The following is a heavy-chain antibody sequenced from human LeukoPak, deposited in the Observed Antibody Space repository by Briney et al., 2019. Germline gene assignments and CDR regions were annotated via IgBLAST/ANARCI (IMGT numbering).Heavy chain of an antibody. V-gene: IGHV3-74*01. CDR1: GFTVSNSN. D-gene: IGHD3-10*01. J-gene: IGHJ4*02. CDR3: ARGGIRFIDY. Sequence: GGSLRLSCAASGFTVSNSNMNWVRQAPGKGLEWVSRINSDGSSTNYADSVKGRFTISRDDAKNTLYLQMSSLRAEDTAVYYCARGGIRFIDYWGQGTLVTVSS. CDR2: INSDGSST.